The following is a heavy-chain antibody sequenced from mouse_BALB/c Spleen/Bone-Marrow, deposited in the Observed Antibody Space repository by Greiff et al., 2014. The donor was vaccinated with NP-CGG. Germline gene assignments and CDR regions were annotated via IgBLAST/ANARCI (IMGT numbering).Heavy chain of an antibody. CDR2: INPSSGYA. Sequence: ESGAELARPGASVKMSCTASGYTFPSYTIHWVKQRPGQGLEWIGYINPSSGYANYNRNFKDKATLTADKSSSTAYMQLSSLTSEDSAVFYCARGGLRLPYAMDYWGQGTSVTVSS. J-gene: IGHJ4*01. CDR1: GYTFPSYT. CDR3: ARGGLRLPYAMDY. V-gene: IGHV1-4*01. D-gene: IGHD1-2*01.